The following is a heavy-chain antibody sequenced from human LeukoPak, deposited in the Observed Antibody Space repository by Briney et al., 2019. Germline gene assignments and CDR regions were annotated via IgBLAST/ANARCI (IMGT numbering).Heavy chain of an antibody. CDR1: GFTFSSYA. CDR3: ARLISTSSSRFSDY. Sequence: GGSLRLSCAASGFTFSSYAMSWVRRAPGKGLEWVSAISGSGGSTYYADSVKGRFTISRDNSKNTLYLQMHSLRAEDTAVYYCARLISTSSSRFSDYWGQGTLVTVSS. CDR2: ISGSGGST. V-gene: IGHV3-23*01. D-gene: IGHD6-6*01. J-gene: IGHJ4*02.